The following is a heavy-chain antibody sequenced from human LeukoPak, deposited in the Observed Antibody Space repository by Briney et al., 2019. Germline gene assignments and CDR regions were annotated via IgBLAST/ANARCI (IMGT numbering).Heavy chain of an antibody. J-gene: IGHJ6*03. CDR3: ARGRNYDYIWGTYRIYYYMDV. V-gene: IGHV4-34*01. D-gene: IGHD3-16*02. Sequence: SETLSLTCAVYGGSFSGYYWSWIRQPPGKGLEWIGEINHSGSTNYNPSLKSRVTISVDTSKNQFSLKLSSVTAADTAVYYCARGRNYDYIWGTYRIYYYMDVWGKGTTVTVSS. CDR1: GGSFSGYY. CDR2: INHSGST.